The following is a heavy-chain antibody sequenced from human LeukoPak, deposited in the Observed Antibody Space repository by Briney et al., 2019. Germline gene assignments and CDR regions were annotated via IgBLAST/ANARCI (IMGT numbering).Heavy chain of an antibody. CDR2: ISSSGSTI. D-gene: IGHD3-10*01. CDR3: ARESFSPVHYYYYGMDV. J-gene: IGHJ6*02. V-gene: IGHV3-11*01. CDR1: GFTFSDYY. Sequence: PGGSLGLSCAASGFTFSDYYMSWIRQAPGKGLEWISYISSSGSTIYYADSVKGRFTISRDNAKNSLYLQMNSLRAEDTAVYYCARESFSPVHYYYYGMDVWGQGTTVTVSS.